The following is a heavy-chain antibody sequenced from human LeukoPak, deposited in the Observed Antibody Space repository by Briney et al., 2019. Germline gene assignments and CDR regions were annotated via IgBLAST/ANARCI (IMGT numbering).Heavy chain of an antibody. J-gene: IGHJ4*02. V-gene: IGHV4-59*08. D-gene: IGHD1-26*01. CDR2: IYYTGST. CDR1: GGSLSSYY. CDR3: ARSGSYAGFFDY. Sequence: SETLSLTCTVSGGSLSSYYWSWIRQPPGKGLEWIGYIYYTGSTNCNPSLKSRVTISIDTSKNQFSLNLSSVTAADTAVYYCARSGSYAGFFDYWGQGTLVTVSS.